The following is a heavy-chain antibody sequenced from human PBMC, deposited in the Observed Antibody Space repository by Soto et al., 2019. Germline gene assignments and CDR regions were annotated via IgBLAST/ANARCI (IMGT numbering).Heavy chain of an antibody. D-gene: IGHD2-8*01. CDR2: ISTSGTT. CDR1: GGSISSSS. CDR3: ARDIELIGYNYAMDV. V-gene: IGHV4-4*07. Sequence: SETLSLTCTVSGGSISSSSWSLIRQPAGKGLEWIGHISTSGTTNYNPSLKSRVTMSIDTSKNQFSLRLSSVTAADTAVYYCARDIELIGYNYAMDVWGQGTMVTVSS. J-gene: IGHJ6*02.